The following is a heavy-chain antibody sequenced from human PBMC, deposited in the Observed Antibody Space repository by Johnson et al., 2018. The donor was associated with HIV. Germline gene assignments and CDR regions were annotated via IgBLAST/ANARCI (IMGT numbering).Heavy chain of an antibody. D-gene: IGHD6-13*01. J-gene: IGHJ3*02. CDR2: IYSGGST. CDR3: ASKAAGTMHAFDI. CDR1: GFTVSSNY. V-gene: IGHV3-66*03. Sequence: VQLVESGGGLIQPGGSLRLSCAASGFTVSSNYMSWVRQAPGKGLEWVSVIYSGGSTYYADAVKGRFTISRDNFKNTLYLQMNSLRAEDTAVYYCASKAAGTMHAFDIWGQGTMVTVSS.